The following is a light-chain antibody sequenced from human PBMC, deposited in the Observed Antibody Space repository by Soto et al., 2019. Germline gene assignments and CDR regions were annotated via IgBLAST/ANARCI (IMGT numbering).Light chain of an antibody. CDR3: QNYNNVPRT. J-gene: IGKJ1*01. V-gene: IGKV1-27*01. CDR2: AAS. CDR1: QDIATY. Sequence: DIQMTQSPSSLSASVGDRVTITCRASQDIATYLAWFQQKPGKVPHLLIYAASTLQSGVPSRFSGSGFGTDFTLTISGQQPEDVATYYCQNYNNVPRTFGQGTKVDI.